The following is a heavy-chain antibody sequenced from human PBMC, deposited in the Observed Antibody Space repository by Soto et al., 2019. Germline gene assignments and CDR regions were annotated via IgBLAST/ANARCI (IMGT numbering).Heavy chain of an antibody. CDR2: IYYSGST. J-gene: IGHJ4*02. V-gene: IGHV4-4*02. Sequence: QVQLQESGPGLVKPSGTLSLTCAVSGGSISSSNWWSWVRQPPGKGLEWIGEIYYSGSTNYNPSLKSRVTISVDKSKNQFSLKLSSVTAADTAVYYCARDGYYYDSSGYYHTRSFDYWGQGTLVTVSS. CDR1: GGSISSSNW. CDR3: ARDGYYYDSSGYYHTRSFDY. D-gene: IGHD3-22*01.